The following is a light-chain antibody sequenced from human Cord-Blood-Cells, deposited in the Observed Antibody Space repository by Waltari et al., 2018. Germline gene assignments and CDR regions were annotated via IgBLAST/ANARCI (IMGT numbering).Light chain of an antibody. J-gene: IGKJ2*01. Sequence: IVLTQSPATLSLSPGDSSTLSCRASQSVSSYLAWYHQKPSQAPRLLIYDASNRATGSPARFSGSGSGTDFTLTISSLEPEDFAVYYCQQRSNWPPMYTFGQGTKLEIK. CDR1: QSVSSY. V-gene: IGKV3-11*01. CDR2: DAS. CDR3: QQRSNWPPMYT.